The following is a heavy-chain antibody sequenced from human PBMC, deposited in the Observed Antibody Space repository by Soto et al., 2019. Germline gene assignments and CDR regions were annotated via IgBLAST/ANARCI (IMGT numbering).Heavy chain of an antibody. V-gene: IGHV5-51*01. CDR2: IYPDDSDT. CDR1: GYTFTKHW. J-gene: IGHJ4*02. D-gene: IGHD1-26*01. Sequence: GESLKISCQATGYTFTKHWSGWVRQTPGKGLEWMGTIYPDDSDTKYSPSFRGQVTISTDRSISTAYLQWSSLKASDTATYYCARYSGSYWHYFDTWGQGTLVTVSS. CDR3: ARYSGSYWHYFDT.